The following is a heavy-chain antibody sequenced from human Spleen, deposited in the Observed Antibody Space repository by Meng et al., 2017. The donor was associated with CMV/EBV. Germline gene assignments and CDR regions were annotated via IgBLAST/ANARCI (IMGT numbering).Heavy chain of an antibody. J-gene: IGHJ4*02. CDR1: GFTVSGNY. CDR2: IYSAGST. D-gene: IGHD3-3*01. Sequence: ASGFTVSGNYMSWVRQAPGKGLEWVSVIYSAGSTYYADSVKGRFTISRDNSRNTLYLQMNNLRAEDTAVYYCASRTYYDFWSGYDYWGQGTLVTVSS. V-gene: IGHV3-53*01. CDR3: ASRTYYDFWSGYDY.